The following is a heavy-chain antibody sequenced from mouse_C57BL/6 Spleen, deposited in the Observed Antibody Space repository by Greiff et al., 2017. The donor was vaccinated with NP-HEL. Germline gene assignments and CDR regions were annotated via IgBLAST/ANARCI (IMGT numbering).Heavy chain of an antibody. D-gene: IGHD2-1*01. V-gene: IGHV3-6*01. J-gene: IGHJ4*01. CDR3: ARGGGNYGAMDY. Sequence: ESGPGLVKPSQSLSLTCSVTGYSITSGYYWNWIRQFPGNKLEWVGYISYDGSNNYNPSLNNRISITRDTSKNQFFLKLNSVTTEDTATYYCARGGGNYGAMDYWGQGTSVTVSS. CDR2: ISYDGSN. CDR1: GYSITSGYY.